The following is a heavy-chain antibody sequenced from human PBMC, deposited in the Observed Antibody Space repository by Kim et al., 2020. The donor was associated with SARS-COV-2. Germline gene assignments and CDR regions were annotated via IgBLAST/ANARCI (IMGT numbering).Heavy chain of an antibody. J-gene: IGHJ6*02. CDR3: ARVSHYYYYGMDV. V-gene: IGHV4-61*01. CDR2: IYYSGST. Sequence: SETLSLTCTVSGGSVSSGSYYWSWIRQPPGKGLEWIGYIYYSGSTNYNPSLKSRVTISVDTSKNQFSLKLSSVTAADTAVYYCARVSHYYYYGMDVWGQGTTVTVSS. CDR1: GGSVSSGSYY.